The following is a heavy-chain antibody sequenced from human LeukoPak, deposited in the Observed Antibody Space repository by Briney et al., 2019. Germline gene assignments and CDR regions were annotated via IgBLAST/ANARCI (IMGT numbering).Heavy chain of an antibody. CDR3: ARLIGSTSGFDY. D-gene: IGHD6-6*01. Sequence: GGSLRLSCAASGFTFSNYNMNWFRQAPGKGLEWVSYISDTGFSIYYADSVKGRFTISRDNAKNSLYLQMNSLRAEDTAVYYCARLIGSTSGFDYWGQGTLVTVSS. CDR2: ISDTGFSI. CDR1: GFTFSNYN. V-gene: IGHV3-21*05. J-gene: IGHJ4*02.